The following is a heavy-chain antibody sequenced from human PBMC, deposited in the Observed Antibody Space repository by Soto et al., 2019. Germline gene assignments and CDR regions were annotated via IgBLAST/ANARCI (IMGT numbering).Heavy chain of an antibody. V-gene: IGHV3-53*02. Sequence: EVQLVETGGGLTQRGGSLRLSCAASGLTVSRTQMAWVRQVPGKGLQWVSVIYSAGSTYYANAVKGRFTISRDISENKIYLDLSRVTGDDTAIYYCARAREPEYSSSIFFDYWGRGILVTVSS. J-gene: IGHJ4*02. CDR2: IYSAGST. D-gene: IGHD6-6*01. CDR1: GLTVSRTQ. CDR3: ARAREPEYSSSIFFDY.